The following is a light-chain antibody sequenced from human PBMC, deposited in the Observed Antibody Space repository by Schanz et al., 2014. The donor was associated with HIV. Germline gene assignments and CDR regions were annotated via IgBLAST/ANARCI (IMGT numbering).Light chain of an antibody. V-gene: IGLV2-14*03. CDR1: SSDIGTFDY. Sequence: QSVLTQPASVSGSPGQSITISCTGTSSDIGTFDYVSWYQQHPGKAPKLMIFDVTHRPSGVSARFSGSKSGNTASLTISGLQAEDEADYYCSSFTSSTTLVVFGGGTKFTVL. CDR3: SSFTSSTTLVV. J-gene: IGLJ2*01. CDR2: DVT.